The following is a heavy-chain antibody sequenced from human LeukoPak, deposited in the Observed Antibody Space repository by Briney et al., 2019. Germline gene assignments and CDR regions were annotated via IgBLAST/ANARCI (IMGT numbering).Heavy chain of an antibody. CDR2: IRYDGSNK. CDR1: GFTFSNNG. CDR3: ARDSRNYDILTGPLRGFDP. D-gene: IGHD3-9*01. J-gene: IGHJ5*02. V-gene: IGHV3-30*02. Sequence: GGSLRLSCAASGFTFSNNGMHWVRQAPGKGLEWVAFIRYDGSNKYYADSVKGRFTISRDNSKNTLYLQMNSLRAEDTAVYYCARDSRNYDILTGPLRGFDPWGQGTLVTVSS.